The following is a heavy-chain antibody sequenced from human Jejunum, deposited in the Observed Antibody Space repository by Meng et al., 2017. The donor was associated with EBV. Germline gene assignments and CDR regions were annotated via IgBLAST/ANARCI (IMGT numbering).Heavy chain of an antibody. Sequence: GQRWQAGAEVKQPGASVRVSCAASGFPFSGYAMHWVRQAPGKGLEWVAVISDDGSNKYYVDSVKGRFTISRDNSENSLYLQMNTLRAEDTAVYYCAKDEGYSGSYWADHWGQGTLVTVSS. CDR2: ISDDGSNK. CDR3: AKDEGYSGSYWADH. J-gene: IGHJ4*02. CDR1: GFPFSGYA. D-gene: IGHD1-26*01. V-gene: IGHV3-30*18.